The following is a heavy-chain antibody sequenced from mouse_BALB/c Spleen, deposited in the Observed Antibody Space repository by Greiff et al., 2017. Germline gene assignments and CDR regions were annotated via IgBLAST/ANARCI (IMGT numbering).Heavy chain of an antibody. CDR2: IWSGGST. CDR3: ARPSTMITPFAY. Sequence: QVQLQQSGPGLVQPSQSLSITCTVSGFSLTSYGVHWVRQSPGKGLEWLGVIWSGGSTDYNAAFISRLSISKDNSKSQVFFKMNRLQANDTAIYYCARPSTMITPFAYWGQGTLVTVSA. CDR1: GFSLTSYG. V-gene: IGHV2-2*02. J-gene: IGHJ3*01. D-gene: IGHD2-4*01.